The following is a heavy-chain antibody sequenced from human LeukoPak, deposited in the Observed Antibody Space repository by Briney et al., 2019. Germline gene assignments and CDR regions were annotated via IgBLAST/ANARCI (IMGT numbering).Heavy chain of an antibody. D-gene: IGHD6-13*01. J-gene: IGHJ4*02. Sequence: GASVKVSCKASGYTFTSYGISWVRQAPGQGLEWMGWISAYNGNTNYAQKLQGRVTMTTDTSTSTAYMELRSLRSDDTAVYYCARNLIGYSSSWYYFDYWGQGTLVTVSS. V-gene: IGHV1-18*01. CDR1: GYTFTSYG. CDR2: ISAYNGNT. CDR3: ARNLIGYSSSWYYFDY.